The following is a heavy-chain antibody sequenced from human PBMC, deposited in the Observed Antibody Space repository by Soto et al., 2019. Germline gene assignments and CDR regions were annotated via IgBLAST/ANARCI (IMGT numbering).Heavy chain of an antibody. Sequence: SVKLYCKASGGTFSSYTISWVRQAPGQGLEWMGRIIPILGIANYAQKFQGRVTITADKSTSTAYMELSSLRSEDTAVYYCASTTGPWYGAFDIWGQGTMVTVSS. CDR1: GGTFSSYT. CDR2: IIPILGIA. V-gene: IGHV1-69*02. J-gene: IGHJ3*02. CDR3: ASTTGPWYGAFDI. D-gene: IGHD6-13*01.